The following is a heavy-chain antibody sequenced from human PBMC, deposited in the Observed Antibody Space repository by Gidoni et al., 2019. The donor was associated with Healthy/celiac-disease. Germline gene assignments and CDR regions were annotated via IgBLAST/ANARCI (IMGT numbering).Heavy chain of an antibody. CDR1: GFTVSSNY. D-gene: IGHD5-12*01. CDR2: IYSGGST. J-gene: IGHJ6*02. Sequence: EVQLVESGGGLVQPGGSLRLSCSASGFTVSSNYMSWVRQAPGKGREWVSGIYSGGSTYYADSVKGRFTISRDNSKNTLYLQMNSLRAEDTAVYYCLVATRGNYYYGMDVWGQGTTVTVSS. V-gene: IGHV3-66*02. CDR3: LVATRGNYYYGMDV.